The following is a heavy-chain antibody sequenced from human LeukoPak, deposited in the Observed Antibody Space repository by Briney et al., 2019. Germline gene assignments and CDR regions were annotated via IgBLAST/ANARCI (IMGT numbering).Heavy chain of an antibody. CDR1: GFTFSSYW. CDR3: TRDADTSEHFSWLDL. Sequence: GGSLRLSRAASGFTFSSYWMYWVRQAPGKGLVWVSRINTDGSYTNYADSVKGRFTISRDNAKNMLYLQMNSLRAEDTAVYYCTRDADTSEHFSWLDLWGQGTLVTVSS. CDR2: INTDGSYT. J-gene: IGHJ5*02. V-gene: IGHV3-74*01. D-gene: IGHD3-22*01.